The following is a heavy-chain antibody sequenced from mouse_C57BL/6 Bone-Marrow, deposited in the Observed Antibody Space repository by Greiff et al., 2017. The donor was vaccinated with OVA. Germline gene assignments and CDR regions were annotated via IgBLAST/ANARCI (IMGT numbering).Heavy chain of an antibody. CDR2: INPGSGGT. Sequence: VHLVESGAELVRPGTSVKVSCKASGYAFTNYLIEWVKQRPGQGLEWIGVINPGSGGTNYNEKFKGKATLTADKSSSTAYMQLSSLTSEDSAVYFCARRNYGNYGDWGKGTTLTVAS. D-gene: IGHD2-1*01. CDR3: ARRNYGNYGD. CDR1: GYAFTNYL. J-gene: IGHJ2*01. V-gene: IGHV1-54*01.